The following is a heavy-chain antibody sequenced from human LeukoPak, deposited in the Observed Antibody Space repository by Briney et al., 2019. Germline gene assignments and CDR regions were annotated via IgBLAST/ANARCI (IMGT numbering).Heavy chain of an antibody. Sequence: GGSLRLSCAASGFTFSSYWRSWVRQAPGKGLEWVANIKQDGSEKYYVDSVKGRFTISRDNAKNSLYLQMNSLRAEDTAVYYCARAPPMPTVTTDAFDIWGQGTMVTVSS. CDR3: ARAPPMPTVTTDAFDI. D-gene: IGHD4-17*01. CDR2: IKQDGSEK. V-gene: IGHV3-7*03. J-gene: IGHJ3*02. CDR1: GFTFSSYW.